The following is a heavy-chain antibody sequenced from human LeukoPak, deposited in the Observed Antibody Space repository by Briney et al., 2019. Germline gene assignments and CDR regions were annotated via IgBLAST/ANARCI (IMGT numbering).Heavy chain of an antibody. CDR1: GFTFSSYA. CDR3: AKPPKIILGVLYGMDV. Sequence: GGSLRLSCAASGFTFSSYAMSWVRQAPGKGLECVSAISGSGGSTYYADSVKGRFTISRDNSKDTLYLQMNSVRAEDTAVYYCAKPPKIILGVLYGMDVWGQGTTVTV. D-gene: IGHD1-26*01. CDR2: ISGSGGST. J-gene: IGHJ6*02. V-gene: IGHV3-23*01.